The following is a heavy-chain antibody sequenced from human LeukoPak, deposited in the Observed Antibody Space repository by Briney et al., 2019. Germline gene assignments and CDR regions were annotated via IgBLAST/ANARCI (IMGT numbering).Heavy chain of an antibody. D-gene: IGHD3-10*01. V-gene: IGHV3-21*01. CDR1: GFLFSGYP. CDR2: ITNTGTYV. Sequence: PGGSLRLSCTASGFLFSGYPMIWVRQAPGKGLEWAASITNTGTYVYYGAAVKGRFTVSRDNGKDSMYLQLSSLRVEDTAMYYCARALTLVRGTTDYWGQGTLVAVSS. J-gene: IGHJ4*02. CDR3: ARALTLVRGTTDY.